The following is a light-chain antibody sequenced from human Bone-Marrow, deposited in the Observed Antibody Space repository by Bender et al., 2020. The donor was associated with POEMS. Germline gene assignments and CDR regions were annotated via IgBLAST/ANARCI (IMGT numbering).Light chain of an antibody. V-gene: IGLV2-23*01. Sequence: QSALSQPASVSGSPGQSITISCSGTSSDVGSHDLVSWYQQHPGKAPKLMIYEGSKRPSGVSNRFSGSKSGNTASLTISGLQAEDEADYYCCSYAGPWVFGGGTKLTVL. CDR1: SSDVGSHDL. J-gene: IGLJ3*02. CDR3: CSYAGPWV. CDR2: EGS.